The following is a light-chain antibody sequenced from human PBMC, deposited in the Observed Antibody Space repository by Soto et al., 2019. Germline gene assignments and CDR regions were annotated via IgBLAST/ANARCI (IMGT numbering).Light chain of an antibody. CDR2: SDN. J-gene: IGLJ1*01. Sequence: SVLTRPPSASGAAGEMITISCSGSRSNIGTNTVTWDQQLPGTAPKLLIYSDNQRPSGVPDRFSGSKPGTSASLAISGLQSDDEAAYYCAAWDDSLNGYVFGTGTKVTVL. CDR3: AAWDDSLNGYV. CDR1: RSNIGTNT. V-gene: IGLV1-44*01.